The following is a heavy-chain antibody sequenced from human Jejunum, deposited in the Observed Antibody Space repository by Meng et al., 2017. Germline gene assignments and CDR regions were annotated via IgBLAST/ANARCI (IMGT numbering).Heavy chain of an antibody. J-gene: IGHJ4*02. CDR2: IYHSGST. D-gene: IGHD5-18*01. CDR1: AGSISSVYC. V-gene: IGHV4-4*02. CDR3: ARGGYYSFDY. Sequence: QMHLQGAGRDVVKPSETLSLASAVSAGSISSVYCWTWVRQSPGKGLEWIGEIYHSGSTNYNPSLKSRVTISVDKSKNQFSLKLTSVPAADTAVYYCARGGYYSFDYWGQGTLVTVSS.